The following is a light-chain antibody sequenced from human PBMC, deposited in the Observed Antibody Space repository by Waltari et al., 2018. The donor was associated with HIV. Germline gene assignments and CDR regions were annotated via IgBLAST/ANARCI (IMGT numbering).Light chain of an antibody. V-gene: IGKV3-20*01. CDR3: QQYIGSPRT. CDR1: QTISSTY. J-gene: IGKJ1*01. CDR2: GAS. Sequence: IALTQSPGTLSLSPVKRATLPCRASQTISSTYLAWYQQKPGQAPRPLSYGASSRATGIPDRFSGSGSGTDFTLTISSLEPEDCAVYYCQQYIGSPRTFGQGTKVELK.